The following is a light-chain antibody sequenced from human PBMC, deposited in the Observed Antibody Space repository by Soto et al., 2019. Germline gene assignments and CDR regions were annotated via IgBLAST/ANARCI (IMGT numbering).Light chain of an antibody. V-gene: IGKV3D-20*02. CDR1: QSVGSS. CDR3: QQRSNWPPIT. J-gene: IGKJ5*01. CDR2: GAS. Sequence: EIVLTQSQYTLSVSPGERATLSCIASQSVGSSLSWYQQKPGQAPRLLIYGASSRATDIPDRFSGSGSGTDFTLTISRLEPEDFAVYYCQQRSNWPPITFGQGTRLEIK.